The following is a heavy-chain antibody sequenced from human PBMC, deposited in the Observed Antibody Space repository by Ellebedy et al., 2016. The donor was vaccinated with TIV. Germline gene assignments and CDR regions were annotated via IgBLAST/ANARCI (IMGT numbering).Heavy chain of an antibody. CDR2: IYYSGST. CDR1: GGSISSYY. CDR3: AREQGITMVRGVIRHFDY. Sequence: SETLSLXXTVSGGSISSYYWSWIRQPPGKGLEWIGYIYYSGSTNYNPSLKSRVTISVDTSKNQFSLKLSSVTAADTAVYYCAREQGITMVRGVIRHFDYWGQGTLVTVSS. D-gene: IGHD3-10*01. V-gene: IGHV4-59*12. J-gene: IGHJ4*02.